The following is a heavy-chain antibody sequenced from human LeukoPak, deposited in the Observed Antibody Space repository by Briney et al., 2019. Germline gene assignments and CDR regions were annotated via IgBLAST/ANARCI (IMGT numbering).Heavy chain of an antibody. J-gene: IGHJ3*02. D-gene: IGHD3-22*01. V-gene: IGHV3-30-3*01. CDR3: ARGALSITMIVVVMDQDAFDI. Sequence: PGGSLRLSCAASGFTFSSYAIHWVRQAPGKGLEWVAVISYDGSNKYYADSVKGRFTISRDNSKNTLYLQMNSLRAEDTAVYYCARGALSITMIVVVMDQDAFDIWGQGTMVTVSS. CDR1: GFTFSSYA. CDR2: ISYDGSNK.